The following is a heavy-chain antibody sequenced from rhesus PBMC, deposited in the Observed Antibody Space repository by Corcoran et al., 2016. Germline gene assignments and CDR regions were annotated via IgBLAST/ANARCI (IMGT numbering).Heavy chain of an antibody. V-gene: IGHV4-160*01. Sequence: QVQLQESGPGLVKPSETLSLTCAVSGYSISSNYWSWIRQPPGKGLEWIGYIYGSVGSPSSTPPLKSQVTISTDTSKNHFSLKLTSVTAADTAVYYCTRDFDYDFDYWGQGVLVTVSS. D-gene: IGHD3-40*01. CDR1: GYSISSNY. CDR3: TRDFDYDFDY. CDR2: IYGSVGSP. J-gene: IGHJ4*01.